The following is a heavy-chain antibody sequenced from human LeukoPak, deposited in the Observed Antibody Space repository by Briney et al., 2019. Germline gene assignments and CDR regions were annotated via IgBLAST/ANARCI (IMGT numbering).Heavy chain of an antibody. CDR1: GFTFSDYY. Sequence: PGGSLRLSCAASGFTFSDYYMSWLRQAPGKGLEWVSYISSSGSFIYYADSVKGRFTISRDNAKNSLYLQMNSLRAEDTAVYYCARETHYDSSGYHNDYWGQGTLVTVSS. V-gene: IGHV3-11*04. D-gene: IGHD3-22*01. J-gene: IGHJ4*02. CDR3: ARETHYDSSGYHNDY. CDR2: ISSSGSFI.